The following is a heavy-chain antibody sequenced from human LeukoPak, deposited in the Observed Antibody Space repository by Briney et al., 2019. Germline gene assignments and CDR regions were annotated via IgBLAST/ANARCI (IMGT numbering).Heavy chain of an antibody. CDR1: GYTFTSYY. V-gene: IGHV1-46*01. CDR2: INPSGGST. J-gene: IGHJ6*03. Sequence: ASVKVSCKASGYTFTSYYMHWVRQAPGQGLEWMGIINPSGGSTSYAQKFQGRVTMTRDTSTSTVYMELSSLRSEDTAVYYCARGYYGSGSWGYYYYYYYMDVWGKGTTVTISS. CDR3: ARGYYGSGSWGYYYYYYYMDV. D-gene: IGHD3-10*01.